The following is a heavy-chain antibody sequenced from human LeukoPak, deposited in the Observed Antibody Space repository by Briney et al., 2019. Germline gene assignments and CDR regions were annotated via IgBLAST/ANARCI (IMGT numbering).Heavy chain of an antibody. J-gene: IGHJ4*02. CDR3: ARQNSRWELLRDY. CDR2: IYYSGST. D-gene: IGHD1-26*01. V-gene: IGHV4-39*01. CDR1: GGSISSSSYY. Sequence: SETLSLTCTVSGGSISSSSYYWGWIRQPPEKGLEWIGSIYYSGSTYYNPSLKSRVTISVDTSKNQFSLKPSSVTAADTAVYYCARQNSRWELLRDYWGQGTLVTVSS.